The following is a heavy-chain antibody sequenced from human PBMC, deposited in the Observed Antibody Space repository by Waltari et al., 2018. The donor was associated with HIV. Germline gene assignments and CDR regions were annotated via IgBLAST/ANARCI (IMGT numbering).Heavy chain of an antibody. CDR1: GFTFSSYA. D-gene: IGHD6-6*01. Sequence: EVQLVESGGGLVQPGGSLRLSCAASGFTFSSYAMNWVRQAPGKGLEGVSYSSSSSTTINYADSVKGRFTISRDNAKNLLYLQMSSLRAEDTAVYFCARERFGSSYFGYWGQGTLVTVSS. V-gene: IGHV3-48*04. J-gene: IGHJ4*02. CDR2: SSSSSTTI. CDR3: ARERFGSSYFGY.